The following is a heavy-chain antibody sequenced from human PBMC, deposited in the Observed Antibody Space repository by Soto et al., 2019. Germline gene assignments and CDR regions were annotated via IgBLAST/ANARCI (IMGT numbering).Heavy chain of an antibody. CDR2: IYYSGST. CDR1: GGYISSGGYY. J-gene: IGHJ5*02. Sequence: QVQLQESGPGLVKPSQTLSLTCTVSGGYISSGGYYWSWIRQQPGQGLEWIGYIYYSGSTYYNPSLKSRVTITVDTSKNQFSLKLSSVTAAATAVYYCARGVGSGWLNWFDTWGQGTRVTVSS. V-gene: IGHV4-31*03. D-gene: IGHD6-19*01. CDR3: ARGVGSGWLNWFDT.